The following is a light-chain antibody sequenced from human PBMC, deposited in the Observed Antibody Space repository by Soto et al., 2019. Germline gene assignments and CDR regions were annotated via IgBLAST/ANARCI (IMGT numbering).Light chain of an antibody. CDR1: QDIYNY. Sequence: DIQMTQSPSSLSASVGDRVTITCQASQDIYNYLNWYQQKPGEAPKLLIYDASNLETGVPSRFSGSGSGTDFSFTISSLQPEDFATYYCQEYDDLLFSFGPGTKVDIK. V-gene: IGKV1-33*01. CDR2: DAS. CDR3: QEYDDLLFS. J-gene: IGKJ3*01.